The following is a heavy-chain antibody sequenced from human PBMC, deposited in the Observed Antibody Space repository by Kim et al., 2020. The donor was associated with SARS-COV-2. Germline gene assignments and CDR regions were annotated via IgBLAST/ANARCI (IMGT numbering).Heavy chain of an antibody. CDR3: ARETPLDYYYGMDV. V-gene: IGHV3-33*08. Sequence: GGSLRLSCAASGFTFSSYGMHWVRQAPGKGLEWVAVIWYDGSNKYYADSVKGRFTISRDNSKNTLYLQMNSLRAEDTAVYYCARETPLDYYYGMDVWGQGTTVTVSS. J-gene: IGHJ6*02. CDR2: IWYDGSNK. CDR1: GFTFSSYG.